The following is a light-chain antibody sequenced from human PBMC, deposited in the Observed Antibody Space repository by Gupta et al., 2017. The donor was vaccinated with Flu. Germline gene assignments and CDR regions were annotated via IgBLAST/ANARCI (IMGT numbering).Light chain of an antibody. Sequence: DIQMTQPPSSLSASVGDRVTITCRASQSISSYLNWHQQKPGKAPKLLIYAASSLQSGVPSRFSGSGSGTDFTLTISSLQPEDFATYYCQQSYSTLRTFGQGTKVEIK. J-gene: IGKJ1*01. CDR1: QSISSY. V-gene: IGKV1-39*01. CDR3: QQSYSTLRT. CDR2: AAS.